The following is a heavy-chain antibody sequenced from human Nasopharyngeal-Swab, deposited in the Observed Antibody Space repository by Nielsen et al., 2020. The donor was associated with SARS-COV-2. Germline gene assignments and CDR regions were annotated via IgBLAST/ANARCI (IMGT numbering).Heavy chain of an antibody. CDR3: AKGLPPSYYYDTSGYYLDY. Sequence: GGSLRLSCAASGFTFSNYWMTWVRQDPGKGLVWVSHINTDGSSTSYADSVKGRFTISRDNAKNTLYLQMNRLRVEDTAMYYCAKGLPPSYYYDTSGYYLDYWGQGTLVTVSS. D-gene: IGHD3-22*01. V-gene: IGHV3-74*01. J-gene: IGHJ4*02. CDR2: INTDGSST. CDR1: GFTFSNYW.